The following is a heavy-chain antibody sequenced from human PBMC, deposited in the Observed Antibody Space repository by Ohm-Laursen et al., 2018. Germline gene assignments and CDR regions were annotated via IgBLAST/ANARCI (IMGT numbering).Heavy chain of an antibody. J-gene: IGHJ6*02. D-gene: IGHD2-15*01. CDR1: GFTFRSFA. CDR2: IWHDGSNI. Sequence: SLRLSCTASGFTFRSFAMSWVRQAPGKGLEWVAVIWHDGSNIYYGDSVRGRFTISRDNSKNTMYLQMNSLRAEDTAVYYCARYCSGGSCYPNNYYYYGMDVWGQGTTVTVSS. V-gene: IGHV3-33*08. CDR3: ARYCSGGSCYPNNYYYYGMDV.